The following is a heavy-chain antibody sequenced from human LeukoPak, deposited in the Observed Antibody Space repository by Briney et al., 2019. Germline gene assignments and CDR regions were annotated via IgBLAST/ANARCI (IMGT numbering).Heavy chain of an antibody. D-gene: IGHD3-22*01. V-gene: IGHV4-59*01. CDR3: ARVTYDVTLDY. CDR2: IYYSGST. CDR1: GGSISSYY. Sequence: SETLSLTCTVSGGSISSYYWSWIRQPPGKGLEWIGYIYYSGSTNYNPSLKSRVTISVDTSKNQFSLKLSSVTAADTAVYYCARVTYDVTLDYWSQGTLVTVSS. J-gene: IGHJ4*02.